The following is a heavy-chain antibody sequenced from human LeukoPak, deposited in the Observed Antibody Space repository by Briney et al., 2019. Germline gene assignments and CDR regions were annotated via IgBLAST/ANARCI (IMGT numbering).Heavy chain of an antibody. Sequence: QPGGSLRLSCAASGFTFSDYAMTWVRQAPGKGLEWVAFIRYDGSNKYYADSVKGRFTISRDNSKNTLFLQMNSLRAEDTAVYYCAKDSHRGYSHGQHYYFDYWGQGTLVTVSS. D-gene: IGHD5-18*01. CDR1: GFTFSDYA. V-gene: IGHV3-30*02. CDR2: IRYDGSNK. J-gene: IGHJ4*02. CDR3: AKDSHRGYSHGQHYYFDY.